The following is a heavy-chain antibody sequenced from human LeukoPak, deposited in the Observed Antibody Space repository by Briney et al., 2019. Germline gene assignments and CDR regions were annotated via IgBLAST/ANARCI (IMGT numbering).Heavy chain of an antibody. J-gene: IGHJ6*03. CDR2: INHSGST. Sequence: SETLSLTCSVYARSLSYYSWSWIRQPPGKVLEWIGEINHSGSTNNHPSLMSRVIMSVDTSKNQFSLKVSSVTAADTAVYYCARVGYSYSINDWSRTGLGAYPTKYHYYMDVWAKGPRSPSR. V-gene: IGHV4-34*01. CDR3: ARVGYSYSINDWSRTGLGAYPTKYHYYMDV. D-gene: IGHD5-18*01. CDR1: ARSLSYYS.